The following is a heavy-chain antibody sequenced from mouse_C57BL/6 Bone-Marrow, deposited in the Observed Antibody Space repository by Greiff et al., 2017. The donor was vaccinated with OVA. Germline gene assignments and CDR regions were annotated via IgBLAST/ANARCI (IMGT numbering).Heavy chain of an antibody. V-gene: IGHV1-55*01. Sequence: QVHVKQPGAELVKPGASVKMSCKASGYTFTSYWITWVKQRPGQGLEWIGDIYPGSGSTNYNEKFKSKATLTVDTSSSTAYMQLSSLTSEDSAVYYCERVYYDHKDYYYAMDYWGQGTSVTVSS. CDR3: ERVYYDHKDYYYAMDY. D-gene: IGHD2-4*01. J-gene: IGHJ4*01. CDR1: GYTFTSYW. CDR2: IYPGSGST.